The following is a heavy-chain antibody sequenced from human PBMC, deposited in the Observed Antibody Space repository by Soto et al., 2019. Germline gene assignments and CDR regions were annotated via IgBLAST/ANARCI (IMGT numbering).Heavy chain of an antibody. CDR3: AKGSSGYYYPHLDN. CDR2: ISSSSTI. D-gene: IGHD3-22*01. CDR1: GFTFSSYW. Sequence: GGSLRLSCAASGFTFSSYWMSWVRQAPGMGLEWVSYISSSSTIYYADSVKGRFTISRDNAKNSLYLQMNSLRVEDTAIYYCAKGSSGYYYPHLDNWGQGTPVTVSS. J-gene: IGHJ4*02. V-gene: IGHV3-48*01.